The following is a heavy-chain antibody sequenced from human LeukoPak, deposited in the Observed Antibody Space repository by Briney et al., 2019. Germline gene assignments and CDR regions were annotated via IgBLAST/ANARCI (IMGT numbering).Heavy chain of an antibody. D-gene: IGHD6-13*01. CDR1: GGSISTYH. J-gene: IGHJ5*02. CDR3: ARLVRGAAAGFDP. V-gene: IGHV4-4*09. Sequence: PSETLSLTYTVSGGSISTYHWSWIRQPPGKGLEWIGYIYTSGSTNYNPSLKSQVTISVDKSKNQFSLNLSSVTAADTAVYYCARLVRGAAAGFDPWGQGTLVTVSS. CDR2: IYTSGST.